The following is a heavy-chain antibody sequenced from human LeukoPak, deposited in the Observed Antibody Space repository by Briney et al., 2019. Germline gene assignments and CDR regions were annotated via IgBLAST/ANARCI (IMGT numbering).Heavy chain of an antibody. D-gene: IGHD5-12*01. J-gene: IGHJ4*02. CDR2: IYSSGST. CDR1: GESITYYY. CDR3: ARHKCGYIVYYFDY. V-gene: IGHV4-4*07. Sequence: PSETLSLTCTVSGESITYYYWSWIRQPAGKGLEWIGRIYSSGSTNYNPSLKSRVTMSLDTSKKQFSLKLTSVTAADTAVYYGARHKCGYIVYYFDYGYQGTLILVSA.